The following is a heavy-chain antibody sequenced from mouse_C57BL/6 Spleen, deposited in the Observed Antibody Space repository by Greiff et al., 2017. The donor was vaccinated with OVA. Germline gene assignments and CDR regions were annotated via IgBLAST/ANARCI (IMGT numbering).Heavy chain of an antibody. V-gene: IGHV5-4*01. J-gene: IGHJ3*01. CDR1: GFTFSSYA. CDR3: ARDRDGSSYEAWFAY. CDR2: ISDGGSYT. D-gene: IGHD1-1*01. Sequence: EVQRVESGGGLVKPGGSLKLSCAASGFTFSSYAMSWVRQTPEKRLEWVATISDGGSYTYYPDNVKGRFTISRDNAKNNLYLQMSHLKSEDTAMYYCARDRDGSSYEAWFAYWGQGTLVTVSA.